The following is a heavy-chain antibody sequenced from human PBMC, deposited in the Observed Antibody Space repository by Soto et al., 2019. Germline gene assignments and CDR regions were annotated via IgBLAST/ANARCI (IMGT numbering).Heavy chain of an antibody. CDR1: DGSISSYY. J-gene: IGHJ4*02. Sequence: PSETLSLTCTVSDGSISSYYWNWIRQPPGKGLEWIGYIYYSGSTNYNPSLKSRVTISVDTSKNQFSLKLISVTAADTAVYYCAGYSFGFGYFLDYWGPGTLVTVSS. CDR2: IYYSGST. D-gene: IGHD5-18*01. CDR3: AGYSFGFGYFLDY. V-gene: IGHV4-59*01.